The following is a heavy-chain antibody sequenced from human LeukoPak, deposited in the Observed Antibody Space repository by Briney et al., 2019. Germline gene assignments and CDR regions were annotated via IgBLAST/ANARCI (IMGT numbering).Heavy chain of an antibody. V-gene: IGHV3-15*01. CDR1: GFTLTNDF. Sequence: GGSLRLSCAASGFTLTNDFMTWVRQAPGKGLEWVGRIKSEIEGGTTDHAASVKGRFAISRDESTNTLFLQMNSLRSGDTAVYYCALAWFGESRDGLDIWGRGSMVVVSS. J-gene: IGHJ3*02. D-gene: IGHD3-10*01. CDR3: ALAWFGESRDGLDI. CDR2: IKSEIEGGTT.